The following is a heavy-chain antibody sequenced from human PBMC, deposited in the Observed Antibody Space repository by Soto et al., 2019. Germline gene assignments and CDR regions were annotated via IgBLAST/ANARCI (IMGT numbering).Heavy chain of an antibody. J-gene: IGHJ4*02. CDR2: TIPVLDTE. D-gene: IGHD2-15*01. Sequence: QVQLVQSGAEVKKPGSSVRVSCKASGGTFSNYSINWVRQAPGQGLEWMGRTIPVLDTERYAQKLQGRLTVFADKSTATAFMELSSLTSEDTAIYYCARGSDRPGYCSGGRCYPEFDSWGQGTLVTVTS. V-gene: IGHV1-69*08. CDR1: GGTFSNYS. CDR3: ARGSDRPGYCSGGRCYPEFDS.